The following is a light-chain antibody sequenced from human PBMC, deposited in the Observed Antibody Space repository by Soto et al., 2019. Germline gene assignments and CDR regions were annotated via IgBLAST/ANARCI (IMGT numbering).Light chain of an antibody. CDR1: QSVSNNY. CDR3: QQYVSSPPYT. Sequence: EVVLTQSPGTLSLSPGERATLSCRASQSVSNNYFAWYQQKPGQAPRLLIFGSSDRATGIPDRFSGSGSGTDFTLTISRLEPDDFAVYYCQQYVSSPPYTFGQGTKLEIK. J-gene: IGKJ2*01. CDR2: GSS. V-gene: IGKV3-20*01.